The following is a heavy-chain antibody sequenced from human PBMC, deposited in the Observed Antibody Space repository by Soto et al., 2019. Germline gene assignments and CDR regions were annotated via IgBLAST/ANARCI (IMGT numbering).Heavy chain of an antibody. CDR1: GFSFSDNL. CDR2: INPDNGTT. Sequence: QVQLVQSGAAVRKPGASVHISCRASGFSFSDNLINWVRPAPGQSLEWMGWINPDNGTTRYSQTFHGRVTISRHSSASIDYVEVSALTSEGTAVYYCAIDIRSVGPRANDAFDVRGQGTMVTVSS. J-gene: IGHJ3*01. V-gene: IGHV1-3*01. CDR3: AIDIRSVGPRANDAFDV.